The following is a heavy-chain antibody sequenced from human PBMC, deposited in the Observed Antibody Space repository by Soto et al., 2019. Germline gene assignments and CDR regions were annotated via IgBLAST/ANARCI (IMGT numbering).Heavy chain of an antibody. CDR1: GYSFTTSW. J-gene: IGHJ5*02. V-gene: IGHV5-51*01. D-gene: IGHD3-22*01. CDR3: ALILRGNWFDP. Sequence: CKGSGYSFTTSWIGWVRQMPGKGLEWMGIIFPADSDTGYSPAFQGQVTISVDKSISTAYLQWSSLKASDTAMYYCALILRGNWFDPWGQGALVTVSS. CDR2: IFPADSDT.